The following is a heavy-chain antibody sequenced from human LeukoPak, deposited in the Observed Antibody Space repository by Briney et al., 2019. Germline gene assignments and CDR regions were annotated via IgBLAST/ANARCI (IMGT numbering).Heavy chain of an antibody. D-gene: IGHD5-12*01. V-gene: IGHV3-23*01. CDR2: ISPSGGPT. Sequence: GGSLRLSCAGSGFPFSIYGMNWVRQAPGKGLEWVSGISPSGGPTYYADSVKGRFTISRDDAKNTLYLQMNNPRAEDTAVYYCAKDGAWLRFDDWGQGILVTVSS. J-gene: IGHJ4*02. CDR3: AKDGAWLRFDD. CDR1: GFPFSIYG.